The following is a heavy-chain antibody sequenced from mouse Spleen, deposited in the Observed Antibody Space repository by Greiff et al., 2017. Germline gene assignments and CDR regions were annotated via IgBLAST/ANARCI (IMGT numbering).Heavy chain of an antibody. V-gene: IGHV14-4*01. CDR2: IDPENGDA. Sequence: VQLQQSGAELVRPGASVKLSCTASGFNIKDDYMHWVKQRPEQGLEWIGWIDPENGDAEYASKFQGKATITADTSSNTAYLQLSSLTSEDTAVYYCTTPTTVDYWGQGTTLTVSS. CDR3: TTPTTVDY. J-gene: IGHJ2*01. D-gene: IGHD1-1*01. CDR1: GFNIKDDY.